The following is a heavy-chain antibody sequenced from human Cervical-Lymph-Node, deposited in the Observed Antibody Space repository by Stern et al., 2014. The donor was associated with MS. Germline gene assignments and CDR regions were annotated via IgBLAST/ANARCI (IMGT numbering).Heavy chain of an antibody. CDR1: EYPFTDYY. CDR3: AAKGYPFLES. CDR2: INPNTGGT. Sequence: QVQLVQSGAEVKKPGASVKVSCKASEYPFTDYYLHWVRQAPGQGLEWMGWINPNTGGTKSAKQFQGWVTMTRDTPISTAYMELRSPNPNDPAVYSGAAKGYPFLESWGQGPLVPVPS. V-gene: IGHV1-2*04. D-gene: IGHD2-15*01. J-gene: IGHJ5*01.